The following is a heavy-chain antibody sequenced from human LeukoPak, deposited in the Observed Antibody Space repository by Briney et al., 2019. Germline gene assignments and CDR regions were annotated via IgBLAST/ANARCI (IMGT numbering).Heavy chain of an antibody. V-gene: IGHV3-21*01. CDR2: IRSSSSYI. CDR3: ARTDSSGYWYFDY. Sequence: VGSLRLSSAASGFTFSSYSMNWVRQAPGEGLEWVSSIRSSSSYIYSADSVKGRFTISRDNAKNSLYLQMNSLRAEDTAVYYCARTDSSGYWYFDYWGQGTLVTVSS. J-gene: IGHJ4*02. CDR1: GFTFSSYS. D-gene: IGHD3-22*01.